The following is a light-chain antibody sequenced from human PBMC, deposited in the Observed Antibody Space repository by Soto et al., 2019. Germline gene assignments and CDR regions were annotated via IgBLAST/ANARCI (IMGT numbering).Light chain of an antibody. J-gene: IGLJ1*01. CDR1: SSDVGVYDY. V-gene: IGLV2-11*01. Sequence: QSVLTQPRSVSGSPGQSVTISCTGTSSDVGVYDYVSWYQHHPGKAPKLIIYDVTQRPSGIPDRFSGSKSGNTASLTISGLQADDEADYHCCSYADNYFNVFGSGTKVTVX. CDR2: DVT. CDR3: CSYADNYFNV.